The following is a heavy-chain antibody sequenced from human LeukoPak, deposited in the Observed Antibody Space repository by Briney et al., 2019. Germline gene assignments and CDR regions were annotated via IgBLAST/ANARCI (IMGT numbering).Heavy chain of an antibody. CDR3: ASRGTAGGLDY. CDR1: GFTFSSFG. CDR2: ISYDGSSK. V-gene: IGHV3-30*03. Sequence: PGRSLRLSCAASGFTFSSFGMHWVRQAPGKGLEWVAGISYDGSSKYYADSVKDRFTISRDNSRNTLYLQMNSLRAEDTAVYYCASRGTAGGLDYWGQGTLVTVSS. D-gene: IGHD2-21*02. J-gene: IGHJ4*02.